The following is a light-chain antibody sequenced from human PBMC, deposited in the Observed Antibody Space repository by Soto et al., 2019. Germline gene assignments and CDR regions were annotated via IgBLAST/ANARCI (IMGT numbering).Light chain of an antibody. CDR3: CSYADNNAYV. Sequence: QSALTQPRSASGSLGQSVTISCTGTSXDVGAYNYVSWYQQHPGKAPKLMIYEVTRRPSGVPDRFSGSKSGNTASLNVSGLQAEDEADYYCCSYADNNAYVFGTGTKVTFL. CDR2: EVT. CDR1: SXDVGAYNY. J-gene: IGLJ1*01. V-gene: IGLV2-8*01.